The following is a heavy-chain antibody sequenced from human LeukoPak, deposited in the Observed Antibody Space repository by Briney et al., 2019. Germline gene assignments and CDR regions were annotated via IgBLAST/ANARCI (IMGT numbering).Heavy chain of an antibody. V-gene: IGHV1-8*01. CDR1: GYTFTSYD. CDR3: AREQRVGSSSWYESV. CDR2: MNPNSGNT. Sequence: ASVKVSRKASGYTFTSYDINWVRQTTGQGLEWMGWMNPNSGNTGYAQKFQGRVTMTRTTSMTTAYMELNSLRSEDTAVYYCAREQRVGSSSWYESVWGQGTLVTVSS. D-gene: IGHD6-13*01. J-gene: IGHJ4*02.